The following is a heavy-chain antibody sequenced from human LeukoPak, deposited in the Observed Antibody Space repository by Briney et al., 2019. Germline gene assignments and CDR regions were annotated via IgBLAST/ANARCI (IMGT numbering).Heavy chain of an antibody. J-gene: IGHJ6*03. D-gene: IGHD2-2*01. CDR3: KNTLGYCSSTSCYYYYYMDV. V-gene: IGHV3-38-3*01. CDR2: ISGGST. CDR1: GFTVSSNE. Sequence: QPGGSLRLSCAASGFTVSSNEMSWVRQAPGKGLEWVSSISGGSTYYADSRKGRFTISRDNSKNTLHLQMNSLRAEDTAVYYCKNTLGYCSSTSCYYYYYMDVWGKGATVTVSS.